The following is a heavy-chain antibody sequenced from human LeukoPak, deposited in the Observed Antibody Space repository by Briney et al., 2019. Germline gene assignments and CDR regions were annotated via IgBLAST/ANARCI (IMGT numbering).Heavy chain of an antibody. V-gene: IGHV1-46*01. J-gene: IGHJ4*02. D-gene: IGHD2-2*02. CDR1: GYTFTSYY. Sequence: ASVKVSCKASGYTFTSYYMHWVRQAPGQGLEWMGIINPSGGSTSYARKFQGRVTMTRDTSTSTVYMELSSLRSEDTAVYYCARDSPPAAIRWWGQGTLVTVSS. CDR2: INPSGGST. CDR3: ARDSPPAAIRW.